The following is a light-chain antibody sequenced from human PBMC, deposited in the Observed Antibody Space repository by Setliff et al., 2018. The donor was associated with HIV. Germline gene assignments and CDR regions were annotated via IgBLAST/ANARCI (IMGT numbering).Light chain of an antibody. CDR1: SSDVGDYDF. J-gene: IGLJ1*01. CDR2: EVS. V-gene: IGLV2-14*01. Sequence: QSALTQPASVSGSPGQSITSSCTGTSSDVGDYDFVSWFQQHPGKAPKLMIYEVSNRPSGVSNRFSGSKSGNTASLTISGLQAEDEADYYCNSYTGSSTGYVFGTGTKVTVL. CDR3: NSYTGSSTGYV.